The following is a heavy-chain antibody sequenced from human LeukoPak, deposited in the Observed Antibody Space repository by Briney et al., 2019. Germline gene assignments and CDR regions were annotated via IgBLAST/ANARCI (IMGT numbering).Heavy chain of an antibody. D-gene: IGHD3-10*01. J-gene: IGHJ4*02. CDR1: GYTFTNYG. CDR2: ISASNGNT. Sequence: GASVKVSCKASGYTFTNYGISGVRQAPGQGLEWMGWISASNGNTNNAQKIQGRVAMTTDTPPSKVYMELRDLRAGDASGSNCAREARGDFDYWGQGTLVTVSS. V-gene: IGHV1-18*01. CDR3: AREARGDFDY.